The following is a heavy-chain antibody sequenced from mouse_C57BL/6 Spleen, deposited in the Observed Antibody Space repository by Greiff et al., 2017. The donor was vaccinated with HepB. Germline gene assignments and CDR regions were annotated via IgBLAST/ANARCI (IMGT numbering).Heavy chain of an antibody. V-gene: IGHV1-52*01. J-gene: IGHJ3*01. CDR3: ALWLRRGGGFAY. D-gene: IGHD2-2*01. CDR1: GYTFTSYW. CDR2: IDPSDSET. Sequence: VQLQQPGAELVRPGSSVKLSCKASGYTFTSYWMHWVKQRPIQGLEWIGNIDPSDSETHYNQKFKDKATLTVDKSSSTAYMQLSSLTSEDSAVYYCALWLRRGGGFAYWGQGTLVTVSA.